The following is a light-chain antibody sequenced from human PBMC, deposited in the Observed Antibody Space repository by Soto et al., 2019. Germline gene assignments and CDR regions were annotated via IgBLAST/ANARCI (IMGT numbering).Light chain of an antibody. CDR1: RSISDW. V-gene: IGKV1-5*01. J-gene: IGKJ4*01. CDR3: QQFSSYPLT. Sequence: DIQMTQSPSTLSASVGDRVTITCRASRSISDWLAWYQQKPGKAPKLLIYDASSRATGIPDRFSGGGSGTDFTLTISRLEPEDFAVYYCQQFSSYPLTFGGGTKVDI. CDR2: DAS.